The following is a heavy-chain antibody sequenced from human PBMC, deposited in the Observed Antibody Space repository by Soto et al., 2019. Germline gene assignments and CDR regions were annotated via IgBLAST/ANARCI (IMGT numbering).Heavy chain of an antibody. CDR2: ISAYNGNT. CDR1: GYTFTSYG. J-gene: IGHJ6*03. Sequence: QVQLVQSGAEVKKPGASVKVSCKASGYTFTSYGISWVRQAPGQGLEWMGWISAYNGNTNYAQKLQGRVTMNTDTTTSTAYMELRSLRSDDTAVYYCARRLNGDNYWYYYMDVWGKGTTVTVSS. CDR3: ARRLNGDNYWYYYMDV. D-gene: IGHD3-10*01. V-gene: IGHV1-18*01.